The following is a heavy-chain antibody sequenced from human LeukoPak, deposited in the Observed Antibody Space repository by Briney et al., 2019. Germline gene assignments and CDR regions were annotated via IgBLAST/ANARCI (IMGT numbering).Heavy chain of an antibody. J-gene: IGHJ6*03. CDR3: ARQQWGIYYMDV. CDR1: GGSISSASYH. D-gene: IGHD6-19*01. Sequence: PSQTLSLTCTVSGGSISSASYHWSWVRQPAEKGLEWIGRIYTSGSTNYNPSLKSRVTISVDTSKNQFSLKLSSVTAADTAVYYCARQQWGIYYMDVWGKGTTVTTSS. CDR2: IYTSGST. V-gene: IGHV4-61*02.